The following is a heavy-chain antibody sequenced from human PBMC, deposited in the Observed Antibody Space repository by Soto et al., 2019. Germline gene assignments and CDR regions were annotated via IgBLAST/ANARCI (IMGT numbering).Heavy chain of an antibody. CDR3: ARDVNQESTVAAYYFDY. J-gene: IGHJ4*02. D-gene: IGHD6-19*01. V-gene: IGHV1-2*04. Sequence: QVQLVQSGAEVKKPGASVKVSCKASGYTFTGYYMHWVRQAPGQGLEWMGWINPNSGGTNYAQKFQGWVTMTRDTSISTAYMELSRLRSDDTAVYYCARDVNQESTVAAYYFDYWGQGTLVTVSS. CDR1: GYTFTGYY. CDR2: INPNSGGT.